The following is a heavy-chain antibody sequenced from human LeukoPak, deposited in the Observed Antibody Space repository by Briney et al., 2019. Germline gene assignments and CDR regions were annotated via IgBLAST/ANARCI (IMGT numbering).Heavy chain of an antibody. CDR1: GFPLRSYS. J-gene: IGHJ4*02. D-gene: IGHD3-22*01. CDR3: ASPRADPYYYDSSGYYH. V-gene: IGHV3-48*01. CDR2: ISCCSSTI. Sequence: PGGSLQLSCAAPGFPLRSYSLKWVRQGPGKGVEWGSYISCCSSTIYYADSVKGRFTISRDNAKNSLYLQMNSLRAEDTAVYYCASPRADPYYYDSSGYYHWGQGTLVTVSS.